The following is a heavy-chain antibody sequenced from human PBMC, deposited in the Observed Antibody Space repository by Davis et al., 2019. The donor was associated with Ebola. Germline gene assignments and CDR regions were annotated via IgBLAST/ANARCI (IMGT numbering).Heavy chain of an antibody. D-gene: IGHD4-23*01. V-gene: IGHV3-11*01. CDR3: ARALRRWYLGPFDY. CDR2: ISSSGSTI. Sequence: GESLKISCAASGLTFSDYYMSWIRQAPGKGPEWVSYISSSGSTIYYADSVKGRFTISRDNAKNSLYLQMNSLRAEDTAVYYCARALRRWYLGPFDYWGQGTLVTVSS. CDR1: GLTFSDYY. J-gene: IGHJ4*02.